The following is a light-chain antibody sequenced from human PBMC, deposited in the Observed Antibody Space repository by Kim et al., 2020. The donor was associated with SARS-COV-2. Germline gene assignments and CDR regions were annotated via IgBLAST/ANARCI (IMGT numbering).Light chain of an antibody. CDR3: QSWAIDTQV. Sequence: QLVLTQSPSVSASLGASVKLTCTLTSGHSNYAIAWHQQQPEEGPRFLMKLNSDGSHTKGDGIPDRFSGSSSGAERYLTISRLQSEDEADYYCQSWAIDTQVFGGGTKLTVL. CDR2: LNSDGSH. V-gene: IGLV4-69*01. CDR1: SGHSNYA. J-gene: IGLJ2*01.